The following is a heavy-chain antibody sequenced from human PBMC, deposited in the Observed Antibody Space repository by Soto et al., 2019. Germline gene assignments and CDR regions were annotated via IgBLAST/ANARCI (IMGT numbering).Heavy chain of an antibody. V-gene: IGHV3-23*01. Sequence: GSLRLSCAASGFTFSSYAMSGVRQAPGKGLEWVSAISGSGGSTYYADSVKGRFTISRDNSKNTLYLQMNSLRAEDTAVYYCAKFLGYSSSWPLFDYWGQGTLVTVSS. J-gene: IGHJ4*02. D-gene: IGHD6-13*01. CDR2: ISGSGGST. CDR1: GFTFSSYA. CDR3: AKFLGYSSSWPLFDY.